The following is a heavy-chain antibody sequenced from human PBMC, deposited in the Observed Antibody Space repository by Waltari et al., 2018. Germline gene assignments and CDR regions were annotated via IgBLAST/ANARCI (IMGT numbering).Heavy chain of an antibody. Sequence: EVQLVESGGGLVQPGRSLRLSCAASGFEFYDYAMHWVRQVPGKGLEWVSVVSWSGATVGYADSVNGRFAIYRDNAKNSLYLQMNSLRVEDTAFYYCAASRGVYWYFDFWGRGTLVSVSS. CDR3: AASRGVYWYFDF. J-gene: IGHJ2*01. D-gene: IGHD3-16*01. CDR1: GFEFYDYA. CDR2: VSWSGATV. V-gene: IGHV3-9*01.